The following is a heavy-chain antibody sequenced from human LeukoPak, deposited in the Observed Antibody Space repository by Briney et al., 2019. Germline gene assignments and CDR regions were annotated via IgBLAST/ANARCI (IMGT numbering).Heavy chain of an antibody. Sequence: GGSLRPSCAASGFTFSSYGMHWVRQAPGKRLEWVAVISYDGSNKYYADSVKGRFTISRDNSKNTLYLQMNSLRAEDTAVYYCAKAVEYGSGSYVDYWGQGTLVTVSS. J-gene: IGHJ4*02. CDR2: ISYDGSNK. CDR1: GFTFSSYG. V-gene: IGHV3-30*18. D-gene: IGHD3-10*01. CDR3: AKAVEYGSGSYVDY.